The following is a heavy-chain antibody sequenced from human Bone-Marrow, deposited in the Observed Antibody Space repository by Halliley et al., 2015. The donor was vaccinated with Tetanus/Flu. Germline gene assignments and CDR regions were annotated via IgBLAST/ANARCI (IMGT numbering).Heavy chain of an antibody. CDR2: ISSSSSYI. D-gene: IGHD2-8*01. CDR3: ASRPVIIIGDIVQY. Sequence: VSSISSSSSYIYYADSVRGRFTISRDNAKNSLYLQMNNLRVEDTAVYYCASRPVIIIGDIVQYWGQGILVTVSS. J-gene: IGHJ4*02. V-gene: IGHV3-21*06.